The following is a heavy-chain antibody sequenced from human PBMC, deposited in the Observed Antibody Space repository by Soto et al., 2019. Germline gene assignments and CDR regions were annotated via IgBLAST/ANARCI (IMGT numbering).Heavy chain of an antibody. CDR3: ARQREEICSSGYYCLDWFDP. CDR2: IYYSGST. V-gene: IGHV4-61*08. Sequence: TSETLSLTCSVPGGSISSGDYYWSWIRQPPGKGLEWIGYIYYSGSTNYNPSLKSRVTISVDTSKNQFSLKLSSVTAADTAVYYCARQREEICSSGYYCLDWFDPWGQGTLVTVSS. D-gene: IGHD3-22*01. CDR1: GGSISSGDYY. J-gene: IGHJ5*02.